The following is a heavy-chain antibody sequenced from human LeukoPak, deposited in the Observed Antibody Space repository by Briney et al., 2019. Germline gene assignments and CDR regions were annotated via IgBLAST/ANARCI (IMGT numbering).Heavy chain of an antibody. D-gene: IGHD3-22*01. J-gene: IGHJ4*02. Sequence: PGGSPRLSCAASGFTFSGYSMNWVRQAPGKGLEWVTSISSSSSYIYYADSVKGRFTISRDNAKNSLYLQMNSLRAEDTAVYYCARQTYYYDSTPLGYWGQGILVTVSS. CDR3: ARQTYYYDSTPLGY. CDR2: ISSSSSYI. CDR1: GFTFSGYS. V-gene: IGHV3-21*04.